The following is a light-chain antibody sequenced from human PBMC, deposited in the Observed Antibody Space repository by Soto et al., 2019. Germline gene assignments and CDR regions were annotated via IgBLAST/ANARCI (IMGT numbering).Light chain of an antibody. CDR3: CSYAGSYTV. Sequence: QSALTQPRSVSGSPGQSVTISCTGTSSDVGGYNYVFWHQQHPGKAPKLMIYDVSKRPSGVPDRFSGSKSGNTASLTISGLQAEDEADYYCCSYAGSYTVFGGGTQLTVL. V-gene: IGLV2-11*01. CDR2: DVS. J-gene: IGLJ7*01. CDR1: SSDVGGYNY.